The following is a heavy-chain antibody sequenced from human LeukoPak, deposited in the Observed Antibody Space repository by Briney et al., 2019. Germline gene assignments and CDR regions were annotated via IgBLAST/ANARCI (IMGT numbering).Heavy chain of an antibody. CDR1: GFTFSSYG. V-gene: IGHV3-30*02. CDR3: AKGRQYYDFWSGYHFDY. CDR2: IRYDGSNK. Sequence: GGSLRLSCAASGFTFSSYGMHWVRQAPGKGLEWVAFIRYDGSNKYYADSVKGRFTISRDNSKNTLYLQMNSLRAEDTAVYYCAKGRQYYDFWSGYHFDYWGQGTLVTVSS. D-gene: IGHD3-3*01. J-gene: IGHJ4*02.